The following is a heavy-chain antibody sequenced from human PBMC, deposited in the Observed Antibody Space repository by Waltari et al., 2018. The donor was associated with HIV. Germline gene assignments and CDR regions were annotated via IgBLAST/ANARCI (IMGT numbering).Heavy chain of an antibody. V-gene: IGHV1-2*02. J-gene: IGHJ4*02. CDR3: ARDQGGIAVAGTPGDY. D-gene: IGHD6-19*01. Sequence: QVQLVQSGAEVKKPGASVKVSCKASGYTFTGYYMHWVRQAPGQGLEWMGWINPNKGGTNDAQKFQGRVTMTRETSSSTAYMELSRLRSDDTAVYYCARDQGGIAVAGTPGDYWGQGTLVTVSS. CDR2: INPNKGGT. CDR1: GYTFTGYY.